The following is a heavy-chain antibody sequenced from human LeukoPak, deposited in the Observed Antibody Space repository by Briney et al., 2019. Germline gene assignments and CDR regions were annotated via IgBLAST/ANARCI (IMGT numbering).Heavy chain of an antibody. Sequence: PGGSLRLSCGASGFTFSNYAMNWVRQAPGKGLEWVSGISNNGGSTYYADSVKGRSTISRDNSRSTLYLQMNSLRAEDTAVYYCAKGLRLGELSSGFDYWGQGTLVTVSS. CDR2: ISNNGGST. D-gene: IGHD3-16*02. V-gene: IGHV3-23*01. CDR3: AKGLRLGELSSGFDY. CDR1: GFTFSNYA. J-gene: IGHJ4*02.